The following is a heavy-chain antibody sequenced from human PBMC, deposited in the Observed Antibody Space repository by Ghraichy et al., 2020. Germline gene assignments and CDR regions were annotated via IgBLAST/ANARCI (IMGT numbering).Heavy chain of an antibody. Sequence: ASVKVSCKASGYTFTSYDINWVRQATGQGLEWMGWTNPNSGNTGYAQKFQGRVTMTRNTSISTAYMELSSLRSEDTAVYYCARVRQWLVSYYYYGMDVWGQGTTVTVSS. CDR2: TNPNSGNT. J-gene: IGHJ6*02. V-gene: IGHV1-8*01. CDR3: ARVRQWLVSYYYYGMDV. CDR1: GYTFTSYD. D-gene: IGHD6-19*01.